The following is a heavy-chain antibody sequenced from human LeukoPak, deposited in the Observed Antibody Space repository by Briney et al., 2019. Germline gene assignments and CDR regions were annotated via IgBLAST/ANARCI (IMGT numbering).Heavy chain of an antibody. CDR3: ARQRTSSYDDY. D-gene: IGHD1-14*01. CDR1: GYSFTSYW. CDR2: IYPGDSDT. V-gene: IGHV5-51*01. Sequence: GESLKISCKGSGYSFTSYWIGWVRQMPGKGLEWMGIIYPGDSDTRYSPSFQGQVTIPADKSISTAYLQWISLKASDTAMYYCARQRTSSYDDYWGQGTLVTVSS. J-gene: IGHJ4*02.